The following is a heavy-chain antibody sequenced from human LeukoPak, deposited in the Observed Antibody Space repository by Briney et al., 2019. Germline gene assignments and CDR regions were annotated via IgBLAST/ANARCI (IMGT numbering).Heavy chain of an antibody. Sequence: SETLSLTCTVSGGSISSSSYYWGWIRQPPGKGLEWIGSIYYSGSTYYNPSLKSRVTISVDTSKNQFSLKLSSVTAADTAVYYCARHEKSSGWYYDYWGQGTLVTVSS. CDR2: IYYSGST. CDR3: ARHEKSSGWYYDY. J-gene: IGHJ4*02. CDR1: GGSISSSSYY. V-gene: IGHV4-39*01. D-gene: IGHD6-19*01.